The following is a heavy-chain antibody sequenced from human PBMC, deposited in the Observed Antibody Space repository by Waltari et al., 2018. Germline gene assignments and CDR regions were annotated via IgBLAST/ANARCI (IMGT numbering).Heavy chain of an antibody. J-gene: IGHJ5*02. CDR1: GFTVSSNY. D-gene: IGHD1-26*01. CDR2: IYSGGST. Sequence: EVQLVESGGGLIQPGGSLRLSCAASGFTVSSNYMSWVRQAPGKGLEWVSVIYSGGSTYYADSVKGRFTISRDNAKNSLYLQMNSLRAEDTAVYYCARDGVGATRQYWVDPWGQGTLVTVSS. CDR3: ARDGVGATRQYWVDP. V-gene: IGHV3-53*01.